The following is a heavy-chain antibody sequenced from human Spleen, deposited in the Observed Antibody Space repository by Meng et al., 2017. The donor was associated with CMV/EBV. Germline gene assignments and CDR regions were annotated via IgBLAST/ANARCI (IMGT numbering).Heavy chain of an antibody. V-gene: IGHV1-2*02. J-gene: IGHJ3*02. CDR1: GYTFTGYF. CDR3: ARPYYYDSNGYYSIHVFDI. Sequence: ASVKVSCKTSGYTFTGYFIHWVRQAPGQGLEWMGWISPNSGGTSYAQKFQGRVTMTRDTSISTAYMELSRLKSDDTAVYYCARPYYYDSNGYYSIHVFDIWGQGTMVTVSS. D-gene: IGHD3-22*01. CDR2: ISPNSGGT.